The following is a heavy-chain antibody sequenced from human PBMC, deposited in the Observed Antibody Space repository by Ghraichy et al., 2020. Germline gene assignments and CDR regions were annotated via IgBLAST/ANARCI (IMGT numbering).Heavy chain of an antibody. V-gene: IGHV1-69*04. Sequence: SVKVSCKASGGTFSSYAISWVRQAPGQGLEWMGRIIPILGIANYAQKFQGRVTITADKSTSTAYMELSSLRSEDTAVYYCARENTGGITMIVVVTLDYWGQGTLVTVSS. J-gene: IGHJ4*02. CDR3: ARENTGGITMIVVVTLDY. CDR2: IIPILGIA. CDR1: GGTFSSYA. D-gene: IGHD3-22*01.